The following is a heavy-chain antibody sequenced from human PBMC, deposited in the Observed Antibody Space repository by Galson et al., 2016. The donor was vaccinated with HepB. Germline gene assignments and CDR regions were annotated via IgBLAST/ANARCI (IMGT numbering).Heavy chain of an antibody. D-gene: IGHD6-13*01. V-gene: IGHV3-30-3*01. CDR1: GFSFRSHA. J-gene: IGHJ4*02. Sequence: SLRLCCAASGFSFRSHAMHWVRQAPGKGLEWVAFISHDGNNQYYAGYVKGRFTISRDNSKNTLYVQMSSLRPEDTAVYYCARDRGRSSWYSNFDYWGQGTLVTVSS. CDR3: ARDRGRSSWYSNFDY. CDR2: ISHDGNNQ.